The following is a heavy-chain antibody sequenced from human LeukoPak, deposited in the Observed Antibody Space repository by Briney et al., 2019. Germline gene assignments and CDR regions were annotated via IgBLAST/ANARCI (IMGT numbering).Heavy chain of an antibody. J-gene: IGHJ4*02. CDR3: AKMGRGKSYSLYYFDY. CDR1: GFTFSSYA. CDR2: ISGSGGST. Sequence: PGGSLRLSCAASGFTFSSYAMSWVRQAPGKGLEWVSAISGSGGSTYYADSVKGRFTISRDNSKNTLYLQTNSLRAEDTAVYYVAKMGRGKSYSLYYFDYWGQGTLVTVSS. V-gene: IGHV3-23*01. D-gene: IGHD1-26*01.